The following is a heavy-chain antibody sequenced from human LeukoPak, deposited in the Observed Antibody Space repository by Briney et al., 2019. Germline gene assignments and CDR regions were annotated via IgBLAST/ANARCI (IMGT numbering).Heavy chain of an antibody. CDR2: INHSGST. CDR1: GGSFSGYY. J-gene: IGHJ4*02. CDR3: AKDMYDFWSGYSTLFDY. Sequence: SETLSLTCAVYGGSFSGYYWSWIRQPPGKGLEWIGEINHSGSTNYNPSLKSRVTISVDTSKNQFSLKLSSVTAADTAVYYCAKDMYDFWSGYSTLFDYWGQGTLVTVSS. D-gene: IGHD3-3*01. V-gene: IGHV4-34*01.